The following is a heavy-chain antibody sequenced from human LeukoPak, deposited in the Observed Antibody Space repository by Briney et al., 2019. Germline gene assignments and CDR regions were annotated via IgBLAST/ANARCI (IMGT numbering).Heavy chain of an antibody. D-gene: IGHD3/OR15-3a*01. CDR2: ISGNAIYI. CDR3: AREGGLIIPFDY. J-gene: IGHJ4*02. Sequence: GGSLSLSCAASGFTFSSYSMNWVRQAPGKGLEWVSSISGNAIYIDYADSVKGRFTISRDNAKNSLYLQLNSLRAEDTAVYYCAREGGLIIPFDYWGQGTLVTVSS. V-gene: IGHV3-21*01. CDR1: GFTFSSYS.